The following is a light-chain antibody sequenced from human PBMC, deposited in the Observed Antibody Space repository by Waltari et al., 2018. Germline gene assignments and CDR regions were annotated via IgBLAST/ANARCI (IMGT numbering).Light chain of an antibody. Sequence: QSALTQPPSASGSPGQSVTISCTGTSGDVGGYNYVSWYQQYPGKAPKLLIYDVNERPSGLPARFSGSKSDNTASLTVSGLQEEDEADYYCSSYAGSSNFVVFGGGTKVTVL. J-gene: IGLJ2*01. CDR1: SGDVGGYNY. CDR3: SSYAGSSNFVV. CDR2: DVN. V-gene: IGLV2-8*01.